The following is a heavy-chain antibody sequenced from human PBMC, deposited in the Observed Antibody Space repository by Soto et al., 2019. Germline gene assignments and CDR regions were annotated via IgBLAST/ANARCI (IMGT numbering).Heavy chain of an antibody. Sequence: PSETLCLSCTVSGGSISRSSYYWGWIRQPPGKGLEWIGSIYYSGNTYYNPSLKSRVTISVDTSRNQFSLKLSSVTAADTAVYYCARQYYFGSGSYYTRPFDFWGQGTLVTVS. CDR3: ARQYYFGSGSYYTRPFDF. J-gene: IGHJ4*02. V-gene: IGHV4-39*01. CDR2: IYYSGNT. CDR1: GGSISRSSYY. D-gene: IGHD3-10*01.